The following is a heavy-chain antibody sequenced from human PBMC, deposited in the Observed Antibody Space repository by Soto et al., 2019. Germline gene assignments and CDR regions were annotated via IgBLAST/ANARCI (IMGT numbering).Heavy chain of an antibody. CDR2: ISGSGDST. V-gene: IGHV3-23*01. CDR1: GFTFSTYA. CDR3: AKDRKWDRRDY. Sequence: PGGSLRLSCAASGFTFSTYAMSWVRQAPGKGLEWVSAISGSGDSTYYADSVKGRFTISRDNSKNTLYLQMNSLRAEDTAIYYCAKDRKWDRRDYWGQGTLVTVSS. D-gene: IGHD1-26*01. J-gene: IGHJ4*02.